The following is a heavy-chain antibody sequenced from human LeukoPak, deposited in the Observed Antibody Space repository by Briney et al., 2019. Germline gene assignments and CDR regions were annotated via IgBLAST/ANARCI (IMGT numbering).Heavy chain of an antibody. V-gene: IGHV1-2*06. CDR3: AGRLGHCSSINCPSP. CDR1: GYTFTGYY. CDR2: INPNSGGT. J-gene: IGHJ3*01. Sequence: GASVKVSCKASGYTFTGYYMHWVRQAPGQGLEWMGRINPNSGGTNYAQKFQGRVTMTRDTSISTAYMELSRLGSDDTAVYYCAGRLGHCSSINCPSPWGQGTMVTVSS. D-gene: IGHD2-2*01.